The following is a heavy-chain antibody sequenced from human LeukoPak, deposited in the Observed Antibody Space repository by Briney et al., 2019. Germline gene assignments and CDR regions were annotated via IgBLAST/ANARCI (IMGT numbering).Heavy chain of an antibody. V-gene: IGHV3-23*01. CDR3: VKDRGGSPFYGMDV. D-gene: IGHD1-26*01. CDR1: VFTFSSYA. CDR2: ISGSGGAGT. J-gene: IGHJ6*02. Sequence: TGGSLRLSCAGSVFTFSSYAMSWVRQAPGKGLEGVSTISGSGGAGTYYADSVKGRFTVSRDNSRNTLYLPMNSLRAEDTAVYYCVKDRGGSPFYGMDVWGQGTTVTVSS.